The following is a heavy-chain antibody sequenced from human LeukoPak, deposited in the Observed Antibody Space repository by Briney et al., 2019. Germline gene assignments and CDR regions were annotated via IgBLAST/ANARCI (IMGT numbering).Heavy chain of an antibody. D-gene: IGHD3-22*01. CDR2: INPNTGGT. CDR3: ARAPMIVVVFPPRLDF. Sequence: ASVTVSCKPSGYTFTGYYMHWVRQAPGQGLEWMGWINPNTGGTNYAQTFQGRVTMTSDTSNSTAYMELSSLRSDDTAMYYCARAPMIVVVFPPRLDFWGQGTLVTVSS. V-gene: IGHV1-2*02. J-gene: IGHJ4*02. CDR1: GYTFTGYY.